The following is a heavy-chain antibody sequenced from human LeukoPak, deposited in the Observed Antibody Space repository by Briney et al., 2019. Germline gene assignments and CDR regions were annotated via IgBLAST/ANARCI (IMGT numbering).Heavy chain of an antibody. D-gene: IGHD2-15*01. Sequence: ASVKVSCKASGGTFSSYAISWVRQAPGQGLEWMGWMNPNSGNTGYAQKFQGRVTMTRNTSISTAYMELSSLRSEDTAVYYCARGAYGGGIDYWGQGTLVTVSS. V-gene: IGHV1-8*02. J-gene: IGHJ4*02. CDR1: GGTFSSYA. CDR3: ARGAYGGGIDY. CDR2: MNPNSGNT.